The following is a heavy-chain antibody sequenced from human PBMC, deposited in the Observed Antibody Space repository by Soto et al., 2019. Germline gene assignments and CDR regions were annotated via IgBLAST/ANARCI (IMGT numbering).Heavy chain of an antibody. J-gene: IGHJ4*02. V-gene: IGHV3-23*01. CDR2: IRGSGTTT. CDR3: AKDLHLYASSGFDY. Sequence: EEQLLESGGDLVQPGGSLRLSCAASGFTFSNYAMSWVRQAPGQGLEWVSNIRGSGTTTYYADSVKGRFTISRDNSKKTLSLQMESLRAEDTAVYYCAKDLHLYASSGFDYWGQGILVTVSS. D-gene: IGHD3-22*01. CDR1: GFTFSNYA.